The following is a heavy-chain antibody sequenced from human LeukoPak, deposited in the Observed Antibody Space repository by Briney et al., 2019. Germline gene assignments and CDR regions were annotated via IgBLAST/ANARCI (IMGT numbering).Heavy chain of an antibody. CDR3: ASLDSSGAGGY. Sequence: PSETLSLTCTVSGGSISSGSYYWSWIRQPAGKGLEWIGRIYTSGSTNYNPSLKSRVTTSVDTSKNQFSLKLSSVTAADTAVYYCASLDSSGAGGYWGQGTLVTVSS. J-gene: IGHJ4*02. D-gene: IGHD3-22*01. V-gene: IGHV4-61*02. CDR2: IYTSGST. CDR1: GGSISSGSYY.